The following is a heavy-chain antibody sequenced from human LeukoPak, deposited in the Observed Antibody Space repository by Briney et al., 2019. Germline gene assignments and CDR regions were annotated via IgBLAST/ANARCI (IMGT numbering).Heavy chain of an antibody. D-gene: IGHD2-15*01. CDR1: GGSFNGYY. CDR3: ARAAGYCSGGSCYFGY. V-gene: IGHV4-34*01. CDR2: INHSGST. Sequence: SETLSLTCAVYGGSFNGYYWSWIRQPPGKGLEWIGEINHSGSTNYNPSLKSRVTISVDTSKNQFSLKLSSVTAADTAVYYCARAAGYCSGGSCYFGYWGQGTLVTVSS. J-gene: IGHJ4*02.